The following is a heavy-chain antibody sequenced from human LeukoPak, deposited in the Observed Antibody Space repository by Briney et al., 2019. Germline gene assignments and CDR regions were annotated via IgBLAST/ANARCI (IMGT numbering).Heavy chain of an antibody. D-gene: IGHD6-13*01. J-gene: IGHJ6*03. V-gene: IGHV1-18*01. CDR2: ISAYNGNT. CDR3: ASGIAAAGYYYYYYMDV. Sequence: ASVKVSCKASGYTFTSYGISWVRQAPGQGLEWMGWISAYNGNTNYAQKLQGRVTMTTDTSTSTAYTELRSLRSDDTAVYYCASGIAAAGYYYYYYMDVWGKGTTVTISS. CDR1: GYTFTSYG.